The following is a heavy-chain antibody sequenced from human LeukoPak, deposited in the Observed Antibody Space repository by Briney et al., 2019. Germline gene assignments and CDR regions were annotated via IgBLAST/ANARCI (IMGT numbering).Heavy chain of an antibody. J-gene: IGHJ5*02. CDR3: AKGTGINHYHWIDP. CDR1: KVTFSDYA. V-gene: IGHV3-23*01. Sequence: PGGSLRLSCAASKVTFSDYAMNWVRQAPGKGLEWVSGISGSGGNTYYADSMKGRFTISRDNSKNTLYLQMNSMRAEDTALYYCAKGTGINHYHWIDPWGQGTQVTVSS. CDR2: ISGSGGNT. D-gene: IGHD3/OR15-3a*01.